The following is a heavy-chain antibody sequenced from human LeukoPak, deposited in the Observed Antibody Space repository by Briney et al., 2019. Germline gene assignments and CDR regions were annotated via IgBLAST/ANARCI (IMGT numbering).Heavy chain of an antibody. D-gene: IGHD6-13*01. J-gene: IGHJ4*02. Sequence: GGSLRLSCAASGFTFSSYAMSWVRQAPGKGLEWVSAISGSGGSTYYADSVKGRFTISRDSSENTLYLQMNSLRAEDTAVYYCAKGVGSSSWYKFDCWGQGTLVTVSS. CDR1: GFTFSSYA. CDR3: AKGVGSSSWYKFDC. V-gene: IGHV3-23*01. CDR2: ISGSGGST.